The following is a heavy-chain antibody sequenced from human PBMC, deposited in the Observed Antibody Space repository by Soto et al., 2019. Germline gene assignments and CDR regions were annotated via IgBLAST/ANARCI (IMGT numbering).Heavy chain of an antibody. J-gene: IGHJ4*02. CDR1: GGSISSSSYY. V-gene: IGHV4-39*01. D-gene: IGHD3-22*01. CDR3: ARQRYYDDSGYYNN. Sequence: QLQLQESGPGLVKPSETLSLTCTVSGGSISSSSYYWGWIHQPPGKGLEWIGSIYYSGSTYYNASLKSRVTISVDTSKNQFSLKLSSVTAADTAVYYCARQRYYDDSGYYNNWGQGTLVTVSS. CDR2: IYYSGST.